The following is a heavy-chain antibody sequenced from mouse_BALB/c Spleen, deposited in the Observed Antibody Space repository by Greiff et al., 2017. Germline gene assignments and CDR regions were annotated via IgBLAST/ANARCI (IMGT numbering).Heavy chain of an antibody. D-gene: IGHD4-1*02. CDR1: GYTFTSYY. Sequence: VKLQESGAELVKPGASVKLSCKASGYTFTSYYMYWVKQRPGQGLEWIGGINPSNGGTNFNEKFKSKATLTVDKSSSTAYMQLSSLTSEDSAVYYCTTNWGFAYWGQGTLVTVSA. V-gene: IGHV1S16*01. CDR3: TTNWGFAY. CDR2: INPSNGGT. J-gene: IGHJ3*01.